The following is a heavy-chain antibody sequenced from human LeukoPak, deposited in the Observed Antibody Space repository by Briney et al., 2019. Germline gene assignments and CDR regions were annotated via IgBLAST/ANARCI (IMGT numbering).Heavy chain of an antibody. Sequence: GGSLRLSCAASGFTFSSYAMSWVRQAPGKGLEWVSAISGSGGSTYYADSVKGRFTISRDNSKNTLYLQMNSLRAEDTAVYYCAKVLGHPQRWLQSGYYYYGMDVWGQGTTVTVSS. V-gene: IGHV3-23*01. CDR2: ISGSGGST. CDR1: GFTFSSYA. D-gene: IGHD5-24*01. J-gene: IGHJ6*02. CDR3: AKVLGHPQRWLQSGYYYYGMDV.